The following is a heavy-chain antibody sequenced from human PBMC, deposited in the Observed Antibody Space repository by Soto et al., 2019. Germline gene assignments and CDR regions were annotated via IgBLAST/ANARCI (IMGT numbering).Heavy chain of an antibody. Sequence: QMQLVQSGPEVKKPGTSMKVSCKASGFTFSSSAVQWVRQARGQRLEWIGWIIVGSGHTNYAQQFQERVTITRDMSTSTAYMELSSLRSEDTAVYYCAADGRYCSGGNCEDYWGQGTLVTVSS. J-gene: IGHJ4*02. V-gene: IGHV1-58*01. CDR3: AADGRYCSGGNCEDY. D-gene: IGHD2-15*01. CDR1: GFTFSSSA. CDR2: IIVGSGHT.